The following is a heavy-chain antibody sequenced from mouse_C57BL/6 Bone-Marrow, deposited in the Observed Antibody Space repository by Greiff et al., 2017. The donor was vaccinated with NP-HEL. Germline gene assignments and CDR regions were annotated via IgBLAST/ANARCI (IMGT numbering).Heavy chain of an antibody. D-gene: IGHD1-1*01. CDR2: IHPNSGST. J-gene: IGHJ4*01. CDR3: ARKNFLITTVGNYAMDY. V-gene: IGHV1-64*01. Sequence: QVQLQQPGAELVKPGASVKLSCKASGYTFTSYWMHWVKQRPGQGLEWIGMIHPNSGSTNYNEKFKSKATLTVDKSSSTAYMQLSSLTSEDSAVYYWARKNFLITTVGNYAMDYWGQGTSVTVSS. CDR1: GYTFTSYW.